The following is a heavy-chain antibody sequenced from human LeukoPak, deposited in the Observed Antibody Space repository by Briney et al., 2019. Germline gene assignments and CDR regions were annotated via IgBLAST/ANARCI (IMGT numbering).Heavy chain of an antibody. D-gene: IGHD5-18*01. CDR2: IYSDGKS. Sequence: PGGSLRLSCAASGFTVSSNYMSWVRQAPGKGLEWVSVIYSDGKSYYADSVKGRFTISRDNSKNTVYLQMNSLRAEDTAVYYCAIHTWDVWGKGTTVTISS. V-gene: IGHV3-53*01. J-gene: IGHJ6*04. CDR1: GFTVSSNY. CDR3: AIHTWDV.